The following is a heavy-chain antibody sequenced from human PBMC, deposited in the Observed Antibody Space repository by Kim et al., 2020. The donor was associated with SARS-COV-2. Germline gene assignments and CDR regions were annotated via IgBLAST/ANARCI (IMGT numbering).Heavy chain of an antibody. V-gene: IGHV1-8*01. CDR3: ARSKVRGVRYGLDV. CDR2: MNPDSGRA. D-gene: IGHD3-10*01. CDR1: GYTFTSFE. J-gene: IGHJ6*02. Sequence: ASVKVSCKASGYTFTSFEMPWVRQATGQGLEWMGWMNPDSGRAGYAQKFQGRVTMTGNTSISTAYLELSSLTSEDTAVYYCARSKVRGVRYGLDVWGQGTTVIVSS.